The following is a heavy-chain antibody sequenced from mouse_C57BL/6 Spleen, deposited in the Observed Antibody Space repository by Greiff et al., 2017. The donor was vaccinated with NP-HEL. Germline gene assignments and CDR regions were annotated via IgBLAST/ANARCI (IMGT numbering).Heavy chain of an antibody. Sequence: QVQLQQSGAELLKPGASVKLSCKATGYKFTGYWIEWVKQRPGHGLEWIGEILPGSGSTNYNEKFKGKATFTADTSSNTAYMQLSSLTTEDSAIYYCARLAGVYYYGPFAYWGQGTLVTVSA. V-gene: IGHV1-9*01. CDR1: GYKFTGYW. D-gene: IGHD1-1*01. CDR2: ILPGSGST. J-gene: IGHJ3*01. CDR3: ARLAGVYYYGPFAY.